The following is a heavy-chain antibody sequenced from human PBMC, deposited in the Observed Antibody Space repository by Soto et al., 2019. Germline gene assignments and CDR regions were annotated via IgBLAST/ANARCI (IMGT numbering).Heavy chain of an antibody. D-gene: IGHD3-22*01. CDR1: GITISNYP. CDR3: VKDDGGYPSTAPH. CDR2: ISWGGDRK. V-gene: IGHV3-23*01. Sequence: EVQLLESGGGLVQPGGSLRLSCAASGITISNYPMSWVRQAPGKGLDWVSGISWGGDRKYYADSAKGRFTISKDISRNSLPLQLDSLGVEDTAVYFCVKDDGGYPSTAPHWGQGTLVTVSS. J-gene: IGHJ4*02.